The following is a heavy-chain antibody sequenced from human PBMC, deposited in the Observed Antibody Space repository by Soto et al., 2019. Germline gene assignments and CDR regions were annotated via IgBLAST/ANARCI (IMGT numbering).Heavy chain of an antibody. CDR3: ARDQGLYDSRSNYYYYYYMDV. CDR1: GFTFSSYW. V-gene: IGHV3-74*01. Sequence: GGSLRLSCAASGFTFSSYWMHWVRQAPGKGLVWVSRINSDGSSTSYADSVKGRFTISRDNAKNTLYLQMNSLRAEDTAVYYCARDQGLYDSRSNYYYYYYMDVWGKGTTVTVSS. CDR2: INSDGSST. D-gene: IGHD6-19*01. J-gene: IGHJ6*03.